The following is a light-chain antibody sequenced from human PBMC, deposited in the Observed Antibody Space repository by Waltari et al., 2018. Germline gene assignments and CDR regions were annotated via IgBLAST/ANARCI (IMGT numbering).Light chain of an antibody. CDR3: QQYSTSPRYT. V-gene: IGKV3-20*01. CDR2: CAS. J-gene: IGKJ2*01. Sequence: EIVLTQSPGTLSLSPGERATLSCRDSQSVSNNYLAWYQQKPGQSPSLLYFCASSRATGIPDRFSGSASGTDFTLTISRLEPEDFAVYYCQQYSTSPRYTFGQGTKLEIK. CDR1: QSVSNNY.